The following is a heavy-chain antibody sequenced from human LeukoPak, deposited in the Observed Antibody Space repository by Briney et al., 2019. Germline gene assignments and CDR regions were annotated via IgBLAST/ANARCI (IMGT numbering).Heavy chain of an antibody. D-gene: IGHD1-26*01. CDR3: AKGWELGS. CDR2: TYSSGST. J-gene: IGHJ5*02. Sequence: SETLSLTCSVSGASINSYYWNWIRQPPGKGLEWIGNTYSSGSTNYNPSLKSRVTISLDTSKNQFSLKMSSVTAADTAVFYCAKGWELGSWGQGTLVTVSS. CDR1: GASINSYY. V-gene: IGHV4-59*01.